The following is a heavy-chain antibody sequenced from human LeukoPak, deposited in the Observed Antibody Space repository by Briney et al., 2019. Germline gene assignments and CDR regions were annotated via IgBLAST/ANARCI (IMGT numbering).Heavy chain of an antibody. CDR3: ARVRATFSPHFDN. J-gene: IGHJ4*02. V-gene: IGHV3-74*01. Sequence: AGGSLRLSCAASGFTFSSYWMHWVRHAPGKGLMWVSRINSDGSITSYADSVKGRFTISRDNAKNTLYLQMNSLRAEDTAVYYCARVRATFSPHFDNWGQGTLVTVSS. D-gene: IGHD5-12*01. CDR1: GFTFSSYW. CDR2: INSDGSIT.